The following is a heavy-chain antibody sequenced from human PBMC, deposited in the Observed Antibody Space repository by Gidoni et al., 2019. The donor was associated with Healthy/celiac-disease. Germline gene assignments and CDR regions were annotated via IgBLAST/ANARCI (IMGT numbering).Heavy chain of an antibody. CDR1: AFTFSSYG. J-gene: IGHJ4*02. CDR3: ATSSLESVTTAY. D-gene: IGHD4-17*01. CDR2: IPYDGSTK. V-gene: IGHV3-30*03. Sequence: QVQLVESGGGVVQPGRSLRLSCAASAFTFSSYGMHWVRQAPGKGLEWVAVIPYDGSTKYYADSVKGRFTSSRDNSKNTLYLQMNSLRAEDTAVYYCATSSLESVTTAYWGQGTLVTVSS.